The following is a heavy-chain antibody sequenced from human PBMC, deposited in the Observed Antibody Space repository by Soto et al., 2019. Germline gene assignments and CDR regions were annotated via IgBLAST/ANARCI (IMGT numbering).Heavy chain of an antibody. CDR2: INPNSGGT. Sequence: ASVKVSCKASGYTFTGYYMHWVRQAPGQGLEWMGWINPNSGGTNYAQKFQGWVTMTTDTSTSTAYMELRSLRSDDTAVYYCARATVTTFLGRREIDYWGQGTLVTVSS. CDR3: ARATVTTFLGRREIDY. D-gene: IGHD4-17*01. J-gene: IGHJ4*02. CDR1: GYTFTGYY. V-gene: IGHV1-2*04.